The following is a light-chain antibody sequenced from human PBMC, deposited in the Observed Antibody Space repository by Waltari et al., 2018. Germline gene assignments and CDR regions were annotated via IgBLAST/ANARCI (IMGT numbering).Light chain of an antibody. V-gene: IGLV1-47*01. J-gene: IGLJ3*02. Sequence: QSVVTQPPSASGTPGQRVTISCSGSSSNIGINYVYWYQQFTGTAPKLLIYRNHQRPSGVPDRFSSSKSGTSASLAISGLRSEDEADYYCAAWDDSLSACVFGGGTKLTVL. CDR3: AAWDDSLSACV. CDR1: SSNIGINY. CDR2: RNH.